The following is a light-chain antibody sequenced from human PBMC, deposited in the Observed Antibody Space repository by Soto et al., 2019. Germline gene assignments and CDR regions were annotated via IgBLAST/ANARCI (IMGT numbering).Light chain of an antibody. CDR2: GPS. Sequence: IVLTQSPGTLSLSPGETATLSCRASESLSPHSIAWYQQKPGQAPRLLIYGPSGMPTGIPDRISGSGSGTDFTLTISRLEPEDFAMYYCQQFHSSLRTFGQGTKVEV. CDR1: ESLSPHS. CDR3: QQFHSSLRT. V-gene: IGKV3-20*01. J-gene: IGKJ1*01.